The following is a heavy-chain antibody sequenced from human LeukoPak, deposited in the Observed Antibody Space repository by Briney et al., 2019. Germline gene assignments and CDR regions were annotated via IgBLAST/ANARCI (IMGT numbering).Heavy chain of an antibody. Sequence: SETLSLTCTVSGGSISSSSYYWGWIRQPPGKGLEWIGSIYCSGSTYYNPSLKSRVTISVDTSKNQFSLKLSSVTAADTAVYYCARGPGSYWDYWGQGTLVTVSS. J-gene: IGHJ4*02. CDR1: GGSISSSSYY. CDR3: ARGPGSYWDY. V-gene: IGHV4-39*07. D-gene: IGHD1-26*01. CDR2: IYCSGST.